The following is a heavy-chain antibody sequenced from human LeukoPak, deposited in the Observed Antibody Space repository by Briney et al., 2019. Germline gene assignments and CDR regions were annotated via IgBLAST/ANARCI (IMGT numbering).Heavy chain of an antibody. V-gene: IGHV3-23*01. Sequence: GGSLRLSCAASGFTFSSYAMSWVRQAPGKGLEWVAAISGSGGSTYYADSVKGRFTISRDNSKNTLYLQMNSLRAEDTAVYYCAKALSNRITMIVVSGWGQGTLVTVSS. CDR3: AKALSNRITMIVVSG. CDR2: ISGSGGST. CDR1: GFTFSSYA. D-gene: IGHD3-22*01. J-gene: IGHJ4*02.